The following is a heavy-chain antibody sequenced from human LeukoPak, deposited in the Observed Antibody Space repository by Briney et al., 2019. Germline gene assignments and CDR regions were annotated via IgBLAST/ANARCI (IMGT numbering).Heavy chain of an antibody. D-gene: IGHD6-19*01. Sequence: QTGGSLRLSCAASGFTFSSYAMSWVRQAPGKGLEWVSSIIADGGATFYADSVRGRFTISRDTSRNTLDLQMNSLRVEDTAVHYCGKGRVSEWGQGTLVTVSS. V-gene: IGHV3-23*01. CDR3: GKGRVSE. CDR2: IIADGGAT. CDR1: GFTFSSYA. J-gene: IGHJ4*02.